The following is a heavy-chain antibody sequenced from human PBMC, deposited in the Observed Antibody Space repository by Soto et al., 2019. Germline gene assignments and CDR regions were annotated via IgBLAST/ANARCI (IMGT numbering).Heavy chain of an antibody. V-gene: IGHV3-30*03. CDR2: ISYDGSNK. J-gene: IGHJ3*02. D-gene: IGHD3-9*01. Sequence: QVQLVESGGGVVQPGRSLRLSCAASGFTFSSYGMHWVRQAPGKGLEWVAVISYDGSNKYYADSVKGRFTISRDNSKNTLYLQMNSLRAEDTAVYYCARGLGRYFVWLSPSAFDIWGQGTMVTVS. CDR1: GFTFSSYG. CDR3: ARGLGRYFVWLSPSAFDI.